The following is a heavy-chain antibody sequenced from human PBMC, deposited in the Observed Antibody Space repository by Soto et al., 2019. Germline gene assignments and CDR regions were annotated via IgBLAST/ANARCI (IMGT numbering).Heavy chain of an antibody. CDR3: AREGITGTTRSWFDP. D-gene: IGHD1-7*01. CDR1: GFTFSSYS. Sequence: GGSLRLSCAASGFTFSSYSMNWVRQAPGKGLEWVSYISRSSSTIYYADSVKGRFTISRDNAKNSLYLQINSLRDEDTAVYYCAREGITGTTRSWFDPWGQVTMVTVSS. V-gene: IGHV3-48*02. J-gene: IGHJ5*02. CDR2: ISRSSSTI.